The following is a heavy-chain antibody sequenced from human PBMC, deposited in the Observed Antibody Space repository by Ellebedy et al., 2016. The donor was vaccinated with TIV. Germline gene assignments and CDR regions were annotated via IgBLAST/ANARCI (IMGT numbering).Heavy chain of an antibody. CDR1: GGSFSGYY. J-gene: IGHJ5*02. Sequence: MPSETLSLTCAVYGGSFSGYYWSWIRQPPGKGLEWIGEINHSGSTNYNPSLKSRVTVSVDTSKNQFSLKLSSVTAADTAVYYCARDSSGTFPVWFDPWGQGTLVAVSS. CDR2: INHSGST. V-gene: IGHV4-34*01. D-gene: IGHD3-16*01. CDR3: ARDSSGTFPVWFDP.